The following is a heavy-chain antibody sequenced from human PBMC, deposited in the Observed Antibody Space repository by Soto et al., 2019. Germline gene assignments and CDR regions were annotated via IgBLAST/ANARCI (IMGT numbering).Heavy chain of an antibody. V-gene: IGHV5-51*01. J-gene: IGHJ6*02. Sequence: GESLNISCRGSGYKVSTWHNFTSYWIAWVRQMPGEGLEWMGIIYPGDSDTRYSPSLQGQVTISADKSINSVYSQWSSLKASDTATYYCARLGFNYDFLSGYYNVHHYYGIDVWGQGTTVTVSS. CDR3: ARLGFNYDFLSGYYNVHHYYGIDV. D-gene: IGHD3-3*01. CDR2: IYPGDSDT. CDR1: GYKVSTWHNFTSYW.